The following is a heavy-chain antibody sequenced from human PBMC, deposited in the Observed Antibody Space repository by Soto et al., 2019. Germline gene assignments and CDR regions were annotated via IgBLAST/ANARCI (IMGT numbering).Heavy chain of an antibody. D-gene: IGHD4-17*01. CDR3: ARPYGGKIGDAPDL. CDR2: ISDAAGSA. Sequence: GVSRRRSWLASGFTVSGYAMSWVRQVPGKGLEWVSTISDAAGSAYYVDSVKGRFTISRDNSKKTLYLQMNSLRAEDSAVYYCARPYGGKIGDAPDLWGPGTMVTVSS. CDR1: GFTVSGYA. V-gene: IGHV3-23*01. J-gene: IGHJ3*01.